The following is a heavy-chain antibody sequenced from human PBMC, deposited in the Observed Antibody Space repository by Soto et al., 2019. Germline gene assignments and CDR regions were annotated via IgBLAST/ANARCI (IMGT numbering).Heavy chain of an antibody. CDR1: GSTFSSYA. CDR2: VIPIFGTA. J-gene: IGHJ5*02. V-gene: IGHV1-69*13. CDR3: ARRVVKYYYGSGSANCFDP. Sequence: SVQVSCNASGSTFSSYAISWVRQAPGQGLEWMGGVIPIFGTANYAQKFQGRVTITADESTSTAYMDLSSRRSEDTAVYYCARRVVKYYYGSGSANCFDPWGQGPLLTVCS. D-gene: IGHD3-10*01.